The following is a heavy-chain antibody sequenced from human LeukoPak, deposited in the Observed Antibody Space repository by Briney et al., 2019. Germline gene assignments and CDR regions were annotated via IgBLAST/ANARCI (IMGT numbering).Heavy chain of an antibody. Sequence: GGSLRLSCAASGFTFSSYGMHWVRQAPGKGLEWVAVISYDGSNKYYADSVKGRFTISRDNSKNTLYLQMNSLRAEDTAVYYCARADTAMAMRLDYWGQGTLVTVSS. J-gene: IGHJ4*02. CDR2: ISYDGSNK. CDR1: GFTFSSYG. V-gene: IGHV3-30*03. CDR3: ARADTAMAMRLDY. D-gene: IGHD5-18*01.